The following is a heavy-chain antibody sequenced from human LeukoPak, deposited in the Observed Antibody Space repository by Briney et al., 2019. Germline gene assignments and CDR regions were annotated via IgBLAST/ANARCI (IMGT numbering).Heavy chain of an antibody. V-gene: IGHV3-21*01. Sequence: GGSLRLSCAASGFTVSHNYMSWVRQAPGKGLEWVSSISSSSSYIYYADSVKGRFTISRDNAKNSLYLQMNSLRAEDTAVYYCARDGYSYGSRGVYWGQGTLVTVSS. CDR1: GFTVSHNY. CDR3: ARDGYSYGSRGVY. D-gene: IGHD5-18*01. CDR2: ISSSSSYI. J-gene: IGHJ4*02.